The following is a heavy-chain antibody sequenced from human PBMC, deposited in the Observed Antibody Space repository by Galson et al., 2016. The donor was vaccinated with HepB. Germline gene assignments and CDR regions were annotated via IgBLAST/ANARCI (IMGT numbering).Heavy chain of an antibody. J-gene: IGHJ6*03. Sequence: SLRLSCAASGFTFTTYWMHWVRQAPGKGLVWVSRINLDGSTTTYADSVKGRFTISRDSAKNTLYLRMNSVRAEDTAVYYCARDQPRILYGRRYDYMDVWGKGTTLTVSS. D-gene: IGHD2/OR15-2a*01. V-gene: IGHV3-74*01. CDR2: INLDGSTT. CDR3: ARDQPRILYGRRYDYMDV. CDR1: GFTFTTYW.